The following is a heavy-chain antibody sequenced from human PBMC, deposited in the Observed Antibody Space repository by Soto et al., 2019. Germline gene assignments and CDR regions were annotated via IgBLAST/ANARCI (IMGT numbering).Heavy chain of an antibody. D-gene: IGHD3-22*01. Sequence: GGSLRLSCAASGFTFSSYGMHWVRQAPGKGLEWVAVIWYDGSNKYYADSVKGRFTISRDNSKNTLYLQMNSLRAEDTAGYYCARSFPYYYDSSGYYFGDYWGQGTLVTVSS. CDR3: ARSFPYYYDSSGYYFGDY. V-gene: IGHV3-33*01. CDR2: IWYDGSNK. CDR1: GFTFSSYG. J-gene: IGHJ4*02.